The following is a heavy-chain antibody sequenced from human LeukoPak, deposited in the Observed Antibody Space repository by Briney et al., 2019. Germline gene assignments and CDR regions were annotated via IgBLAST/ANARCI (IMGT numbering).Heavy chain of an antibody. D-gene: IGHD3-10*01. Sequence: SETLSLTCSVSGVSISNYYWTWIRQPPGKGLEWVGYVYYSGNTNYNPSLKSRVTISVDTSKNQFSLRLTSVTAADTAVYYCARSGGYFNFDYWGQGTLVTVSS. V-gene: IGHV4-59*01. CDR3: ARSGGYFNFDY. J-gene: IGHJ4*02. CDR1: GVSISNYY. CDR2: VYYSGNT.